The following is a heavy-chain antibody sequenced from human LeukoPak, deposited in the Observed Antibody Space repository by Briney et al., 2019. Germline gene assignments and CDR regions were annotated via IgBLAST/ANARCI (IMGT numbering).Heavy chain of an antibody. J-gene: IGHJ4*02. CDR1: GFTFSSYG. V-gene: IGHV3-66*01. Sequence: PGGSLRLSCAASGFTFSSYGMHWVRQAPGKGLEWVSVIYSGGSTYYADSVKGRFTISRDNSKNTLYLQMNSLRAEDTAVYYCARERELLWFGESTHWGQGTLVTVSS. D-gene: IGHD3-10*01. CDR2: IYSGGST. CDR3: ARERELLWFGESTH.